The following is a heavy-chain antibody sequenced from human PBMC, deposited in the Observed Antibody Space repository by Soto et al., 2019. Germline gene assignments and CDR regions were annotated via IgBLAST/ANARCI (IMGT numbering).Heavy chain of an antibody. CDR2: ISYSGST. CDR3: ARDLWGYCGADCYPLDV. CDR1: GGSITRGGYY. Sequence: SETLSLTCTVSGGSITRGGYYWSWIRQHPGKGLEWIGYISYSGSTNYNPSLKSRVTISVDTSKNQFSLKLNSVTAADTAVYYCARDLWGYCGADCYPLDVWGQGTTVTVSS. D-gene: IGHD2-21*02. V-gene: IGHV4-61*08. J-gene: IGHJ6*02.